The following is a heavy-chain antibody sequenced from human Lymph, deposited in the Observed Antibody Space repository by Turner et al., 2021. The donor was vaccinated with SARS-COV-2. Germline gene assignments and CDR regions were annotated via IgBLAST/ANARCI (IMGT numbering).Heavy chain of an antibody. D-gene: IGHD6-19*01. J-gene: IGHJ3*02. V-gene: IGHV1-69*01. CDR1: GGTVSRYA. CDR3: VRDKAVAGTLGAFDI. CDR2: IIPMFGTA. Sequence: QVQLVQSGAGVKKPGSSVKVSCNASGGTVSRYAISWVRQAPGQGLEWMGGIIPMFGTANYAQKFQGRVTITADESTNTAYMELSSLRSEDTAVYYCVRDKAVAGTLGAFDIWGQGTMVTVSS.